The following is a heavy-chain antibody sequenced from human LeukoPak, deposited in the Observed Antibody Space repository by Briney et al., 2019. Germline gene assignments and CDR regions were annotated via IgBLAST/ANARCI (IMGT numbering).Heavy chain of an antibody. D-gene: IGHD2-8*02. Sequence: PGGSLRLSCAASGFTFSSYTMNWVRQAPGKGLEWVSSISSSSSYIYYADSAKGRFTISRDNAKNSLYLQMNSLRAEDTAVYYCARDLLPGLPIYYMDVWGKGTTVTISS. CDR2: ISSSSSYI. CDR1: GFTFSSYT. CDR3: ARDLLPGLPIYYMDV. J-gene: IGHJ6*03. V-gene: IGHV3-21*01.